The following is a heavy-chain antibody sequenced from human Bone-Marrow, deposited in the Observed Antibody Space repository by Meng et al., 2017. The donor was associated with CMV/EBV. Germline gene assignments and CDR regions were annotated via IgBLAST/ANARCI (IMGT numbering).Heavy chain of an antibody. V-gene: IGHV4-61*08. D-gene: IGHD3-3*01. CDR1: GGPVSGDDYY. Sequence: SETLSLTCTVSGGPVSGDDYYWTWIRQSPGKGLEWIGYVYYSGSTNYNPSLKSRVTLSVDTSTNQFSLNLNSVTATDTAVYYCARRVARRGYYGMDVWGQGTTVTVYS. J-gene: IGHJ6*01. CDR3: ARRVARRGYYGMDV. CDR2: VYYSGST.